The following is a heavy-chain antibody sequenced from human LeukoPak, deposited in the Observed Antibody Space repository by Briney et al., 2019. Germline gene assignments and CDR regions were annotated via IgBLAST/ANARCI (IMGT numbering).Heavy chain of an antibody. CDR3: ARERYYYDSSAYYGY. CDR2: ISSSGSTI. Sequence: GGSLRLSCAASGFTFSDYYMSWIRQAPGKGLEWISYISSSGSTIYYADSVKGRFTISRDNAKNSLYLQMNSLRAEDTAVYYCARERYYYDSSAYYGYWGQGTLVTVSS. D-gene: IGHD3-22*01. V-gene: IGHV3-11*01. CDR1: GFTFSDYY. J-gene: IGHJ4*02.